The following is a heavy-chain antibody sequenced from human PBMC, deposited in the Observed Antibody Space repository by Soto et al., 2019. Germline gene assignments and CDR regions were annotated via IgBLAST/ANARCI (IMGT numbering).Heavy chain of an antibody. CDR2: IYYSGST. D-gene: IGHD2-2*01. CDR1: GGSVSTYY. V-gene: IGHV4-59*02. CDR3: ARVPAATNYYYYGMDV. Sequence: SETLSLTCTVSGGSVSTYYWSWIRQPPGKGLEWIGYIYYSGSTNYNPSLKSRVTISVDTSKNQFSLKLSSVTAADTAVYYCARVPAATNYYYYGMDVWGQGTTVTVSS. J-gene: IGHJ6*02.